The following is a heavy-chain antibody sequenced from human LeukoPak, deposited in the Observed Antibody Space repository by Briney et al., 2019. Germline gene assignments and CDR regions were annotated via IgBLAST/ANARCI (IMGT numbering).Heavy chain of an antibody. CDR3: ARGSYYFDSSGYPFDS. V-gene: IGHV3-20*04. CDR2: INWNGGST. Sequence: GGPLRLSCAASGFTFYDYGMSWVRQAPGEGLECVSGINWNGGSTGYADSVKGRFTISRDNAKNSLYLQMNSLRSEDTALYYCARGSYYFDSSGYPFDSWGQGTLVTVSS. D-gene: IGHD3-22*01. J-gene: IGHJ4*02. CDR1: GFTFYDYG.